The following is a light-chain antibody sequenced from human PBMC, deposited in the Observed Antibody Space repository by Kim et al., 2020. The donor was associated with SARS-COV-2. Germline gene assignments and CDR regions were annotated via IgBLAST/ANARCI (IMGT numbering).Light chain of an antibody. J-gene: IGKJ1*01. CDR1: QSFSSN. CDR2: GAS. V-gene: IGKV3-15*01. Sequence: EIVMTRSPATLSVSPGERATLSCRASQSFSSNLAWYQQKPGQAPRLLIYGASTRATGIPARFSGSGSGTEFTLTISSLQSEDFAVYYCQQYNNWSWTFGQGTKVDIK. CDR3: QQYNNWSWT.